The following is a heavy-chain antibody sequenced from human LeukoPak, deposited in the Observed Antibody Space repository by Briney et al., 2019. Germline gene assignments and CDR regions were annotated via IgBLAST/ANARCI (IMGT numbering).Heavy chain of an antibody. J-gene: IGHJ4*02. Sequence: SETLSLTCTVSGYSISSGYYWGWIRQPPGKGLEWIGSIYHSGSTYYNPSLKSRVTISVDTSKNQFSLKLSSVTAADTAVYYCARVLGKLFYDPPTYFDYWGQGTLVTVSS. CDR3: ARVLGKLFYDPPTYFDY. CDR1: GYSISSGYY. D-gene: IGHD5/OR15-5a*01. CDR2: IYHSGST. V-gene: IGHV4-38-2*02.